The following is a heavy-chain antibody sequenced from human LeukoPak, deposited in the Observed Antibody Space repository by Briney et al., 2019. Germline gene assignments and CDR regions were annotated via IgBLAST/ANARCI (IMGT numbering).Heavy chain of an antibody. CDR2: ISYDGSNK. CDR1: GFTFSSYA. J-gene: IGHJ4*02. D-gene: IGHD4/OR15-4a*01. Sequence: PGGSLRLSCAASGFTFSSYAMSWVRQAPGKGLEWVAVISYDGSNKYYADSVKGRFTISRDNSKNTLYLQMNSLRAEDTAVYYCARDSPNDYWGQGTLVTVSS. CDR3: ARDSPNDY. V-gene: IGHV3-30*04.